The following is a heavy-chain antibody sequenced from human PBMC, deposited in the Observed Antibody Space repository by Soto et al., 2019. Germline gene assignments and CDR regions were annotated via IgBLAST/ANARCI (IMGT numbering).Heavy chain of an antibody. J-gene: IGHJ3*02. Sequence: SETLSLTCTVSGGSISSSSYYWGWIRQPPGKGLEWIGSIYHSGGTYYNPSLKSRVTISVDTSKNQFSLKLSSVTAADTAVYYCARQIFYYGSSCYWFVVSQDGVDIRGQGTMVTVSS. D-gene: IGHD3-22*01. CDR2: IYHSGGT. V-gene: IGHV4-39*01. CDR1: GGSISSSSYY. CDR3: ARQIFYYGSSCYWFVVSQDGVDI.